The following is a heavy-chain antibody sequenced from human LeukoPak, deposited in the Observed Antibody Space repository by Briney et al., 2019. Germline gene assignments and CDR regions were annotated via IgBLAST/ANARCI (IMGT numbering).Heavy chain of an antibody. CDR2: IYTSGST. V-gene: IGHV4-61*02. Sequence: SRTLSLTCTVSGGSISSGSYYWSWIRQPAGKGLEWIGRIYTSGSTNYNPSLKSRVTISVDTSKNQFSLKLSSVTAADTAVYYCARYCGGDCYSYYFDYWGQGTLVTVSS. J-gene: IGHJ4*02. D-gene: IGHD2-21*02. CDR1: GGSISSGSYY. CDR3: ARYCGGDCYSYYFDY.